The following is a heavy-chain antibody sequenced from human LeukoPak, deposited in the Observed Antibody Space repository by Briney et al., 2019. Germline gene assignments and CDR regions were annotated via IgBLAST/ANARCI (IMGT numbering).Heavy chain of an antibody. D-gene: IGHD6-13*01. V-gene: IGHV3-74*01. CDR2: VKNDGST. CDR3: HPLGYTSN. Sequence: GGSLRLSCVVSGFTSGFTFSSRWRHWVRQAPGKGLVWVSLVKNDGSTNYADSVKGRFTVSRDNAENTLYLQMNNLRVEDTALYFCHPLGYTSNWGQGTLVTVSS. CDR1: GFTFSSRW. J-gene: IGHJ4*02.